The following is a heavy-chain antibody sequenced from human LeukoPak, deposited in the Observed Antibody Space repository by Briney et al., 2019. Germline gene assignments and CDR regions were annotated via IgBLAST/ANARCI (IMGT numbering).Heavy chain of an antibody. J-gene: IGHJ6*03. D-gene: IGHD2-15*01. CDR2: INHSGST. Sequence: SETLSLTCTVSGYSISSGYYWGWIRQPPGKGLEWIGEINHSGSTNYNPSLKSRVTISVDTSKNQFSLKLSSLTAADTAVYYCARGACSGGSCYSGYYYYMDVWGKGTTVTVSS. CDR1: GYSISSGYY. V-gene: IGHV4-38-2*02. CDR3: ARGACSGGSCYSGYYYYMDV.